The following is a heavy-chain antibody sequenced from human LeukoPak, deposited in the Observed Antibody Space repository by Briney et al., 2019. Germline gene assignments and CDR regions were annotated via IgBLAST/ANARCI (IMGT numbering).Heavy chain of an antibody. CDR1: GGSVAPYY. J-gene: IGHJ3*02. D-gene: IGHD5-12*01. V-gene: IGHV4-59*02. Sequence: SETLSLTCSVSGGSVAPYYWNWIRQSPGKGLEWIGYIHYSGSTKYNPSLESRVTISVDTSRNQFSLKLNPVTAADTAVYYCARDDRDYDDAFLIWGQGTMVSVSS. CDR2: IHYSGST. CDR3: ARDDRDYDDAFLI.